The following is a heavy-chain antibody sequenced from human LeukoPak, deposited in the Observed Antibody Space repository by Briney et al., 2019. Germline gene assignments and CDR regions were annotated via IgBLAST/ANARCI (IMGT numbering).Heavy chain of an antibody. J-gene: IGHJ4*02. CDR3: ASQIAYGEGIDY. D-gene: IGHD4-17*01. CDR1: GFTVSSNY. Sequence: GGSLRLPCAASGFTVSSNYMSWVRQAPGKGLEWVSVIYSGGSTYYADSVKGRFTISRDNSKNTLYLQMNSLRAEDTAVYYCASQIAYGEGIDYWGQGTLVTVSS. CDR2: IYSGGST. V-gene: IGHV3-53*01.